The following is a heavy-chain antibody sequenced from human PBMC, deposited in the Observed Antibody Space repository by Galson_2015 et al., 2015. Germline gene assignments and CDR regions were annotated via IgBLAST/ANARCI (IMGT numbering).Heavy chain of an antibody. V-gene: IGHV3-33*01. Sequence: SLRLSCAASGFTFSSYGMHWVRQAPGKGLEWVAVIWYDGSNKYYADSVKGRFTISRDNSKNTLYLQMNSLRAEDTAVYYCARTWAYGSGSYSSDFDYWGQGTLVTVSS. CDR2: IWYDGSNK. CDR1: GFTFSSYG. J-gene: IGHJ4*02. CDR3: ARTWAYGSGSYSSDFDY. D-gene: IGHD3-10*01.